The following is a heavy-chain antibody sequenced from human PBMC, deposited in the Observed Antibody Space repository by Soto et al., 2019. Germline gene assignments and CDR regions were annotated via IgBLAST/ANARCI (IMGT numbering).Heavy chain of an antibody. J-gene: IGHJ4*02. CDR3: ARDSYGDYESRFDY. CDR2: IYYSGST. D-gene: IGHD4-17*01. CDR1: GGSISSGGYY. Sequence: SETLSLTCTVSGGSISSGGYYWSWIRQHPGKGLEWIGYIYYSGSTYYNPSLKSRVTLSVDTFKNQFSLKLSSVTAADTAVYYCARDSYGDYESRFDYWGQGTLVTVSS. V-gene: IGHV4-31*03.